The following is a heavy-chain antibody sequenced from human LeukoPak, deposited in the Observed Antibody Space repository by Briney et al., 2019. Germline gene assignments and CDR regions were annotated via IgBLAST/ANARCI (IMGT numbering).Heavy chain of an antibody. CDR3: ARVDTMIVVVIPTYVEAFDI. J-gene: IGHJ3*02. CDR2: INPNSGGT. V-gene: IGHV1-2*02. CDR1: GYTFTGYY. Sequence: ASVKVSCKASGYTFTGYYMHWVRQAPGQGLEWMGWINPNSGGTNYAQKFQGRVTMTRDTSISTAYMELSRLRSDDTAVYYCARVDTMIVVVIPTYVEAFDIWGQGTMATVSS. D-gene: IGHD3-22*01.